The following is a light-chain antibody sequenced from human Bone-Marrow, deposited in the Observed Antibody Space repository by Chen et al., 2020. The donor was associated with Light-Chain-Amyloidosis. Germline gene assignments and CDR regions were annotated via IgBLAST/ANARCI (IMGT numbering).Light chain of an antibody. CDR1: NIGSTS. J-gene: IGLJ3*02. CDR2: DDS. Sequence: SYVLTQSSSVSVPPGQTAPIACGGNNIGSTSVHWYQQTPGQAPLLVVYDDSDRPSGIPERLSGSNSGNTATLTISRVEAGDEADYYCQVWDRSSDRPVFGGGTKLTVL. V-gene: IGLV3-21*02. CDR3: QVWDRSSDRPV.